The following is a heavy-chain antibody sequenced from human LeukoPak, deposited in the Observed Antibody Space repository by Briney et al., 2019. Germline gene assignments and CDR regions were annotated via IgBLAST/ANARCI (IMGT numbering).Heavy chain of an antibody. CDR3: AKGVLSDTILSD. J-gene: IGHJ4*02. V-gene: IGHV3-30*02. CDR2: IRYDGSNK. Sequence: GGSLRLSCAASGFTFSSYGMHWVRQAPGKGLEWVAFIRYDGSNKYYADSVKGRFTISRDNSKNTLNLQMNSLRAEDTAVYYCAKGVLSDTILSDWGQGTLVTVSS. D-gene: IGHD2-8*01. CDR1: GFTFSSYG.